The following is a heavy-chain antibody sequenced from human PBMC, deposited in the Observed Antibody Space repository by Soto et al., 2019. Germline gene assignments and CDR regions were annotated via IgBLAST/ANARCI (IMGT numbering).Heavy chain of an antibody. D-gene: IGHD3-16*01. V-gene: IGHV3-48*01. Sequence: GGSLRLSCAASGFTFSSYSMNWVRQAPGKGLEWVSYISSSSSTIYYADSVKGRFTISRDNAKNSLYLQMNSLRAEDTAVYYCAREGTDHEDYDYIWGRNSDAFDIWGQGTMVTVSS. J-gene: IGHJ3*02. CDR2: ISSSSSTI. CDR3: AREGTDHEDYDYIWGRNSDAFDI. CDR1: GFTFSSYS.